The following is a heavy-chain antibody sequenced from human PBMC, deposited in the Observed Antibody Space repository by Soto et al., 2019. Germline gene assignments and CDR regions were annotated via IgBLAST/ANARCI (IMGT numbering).Heavy chain of an antibody. V-gene: IGHV3-9*01. Sequence: GGSQRLSCAASGFTFDDYAMHWVRQAPGKGLEWVSGISWNSGSMGYADSVKGRFTTSRDNAKNSLYLQMNRRRAEDTALYYCAKDLYSNYDYYGMDVWGQGTTVTVSS. D-gene: IGHD4-4*01. CDR2: ISWNSGSM. CDR1: GFTFDDYA. CDR3: AKDLYSNYDYYGMDV. J-gene: IGHJ6*02.